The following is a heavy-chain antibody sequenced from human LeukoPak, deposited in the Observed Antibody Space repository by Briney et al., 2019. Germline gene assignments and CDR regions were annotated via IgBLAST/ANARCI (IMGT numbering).Heavy chain of an antibody. J-gene: IGHJ3*02. Sequence: SETLSLTCTVSGGSISSYYWSWIRQPPGKGLEWITYIYYSGSTNYNPSLKSRVTISVDTSKNQFSLKLSSVTAADTAVYYCARGGRGSWIQLWLPGAFDIWGQGTMVTVSS. V-gene: IGHV4-59*01. CDR3: ARGGRGSWIQLWLPGAFDI. CDR2: IYYSGST. CDR1: GGSISSYY. D-gene: IGHD5-18*01.